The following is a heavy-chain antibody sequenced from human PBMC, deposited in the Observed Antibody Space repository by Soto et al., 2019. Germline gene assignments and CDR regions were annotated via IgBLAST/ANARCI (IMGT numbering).Heavy chain of an antibody. J-gene: IGHJ5*02. V-gene: IGHV1-58*02. CDR2: IVVGSGNT. CDR3: AAVDDILTGYSP. D-gene: IGHD3-9*01. Sequence: SVKVSCTASGFTFTSSAMQWVRQARGQRLEWIGWIVVGSGNTNYAQKFQERVTITRDMSTSTAYMELSSLRSEDTAVYYCAAVDDILTGYSPWGQGTLVNVSS. CDR1: GFTFTSSA.